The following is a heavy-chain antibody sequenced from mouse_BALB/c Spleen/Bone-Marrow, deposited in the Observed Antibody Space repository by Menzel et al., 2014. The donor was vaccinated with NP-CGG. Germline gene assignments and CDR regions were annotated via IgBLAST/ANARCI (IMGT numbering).Heavy chain of an antibody. CDR1: GFSLTTYD. V-gene: IGHV2-2*01. J-gene: IGHJ4*01. CDR3: ARRNGNFRYYAMDY. CDR2: IWSGGST. D-gene: IGHD2-1*01. Sequence: QVQLQQSGPGLVQPSQSLSITCTVSGFSLTTYDVVWVRQSPGKGLEWLGVIWSGGSTDYNAAFISRLSINKDNSKSQVFFKMNNLQAYDTAIYYCARRNGNFRYYAMDYWSQGTSVTVSS.